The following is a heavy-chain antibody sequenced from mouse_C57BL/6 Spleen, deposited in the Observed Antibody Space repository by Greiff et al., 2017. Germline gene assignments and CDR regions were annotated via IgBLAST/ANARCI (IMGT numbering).Heavy chain of an antibody. V-gene: IGHV1-50*01. CDR1: GYTFTSYW. D-gene: IGHD1-1*01. J-gene: IGHJ4*01. Sequence: VQLQESGAELVKPGASVKLSCKASGYTFTSYWMQWVKQRPGQGLEWIGEIDPSDSYTNYNQKFKGKATLTVDTSSSTAYMQLSSLTSEDSAVYYCARSDYGSSRYAMDYWGQGTSVTVSS. CDR2: IDPSDSYT. CDR3: ARSDYGSSRYAMDY.